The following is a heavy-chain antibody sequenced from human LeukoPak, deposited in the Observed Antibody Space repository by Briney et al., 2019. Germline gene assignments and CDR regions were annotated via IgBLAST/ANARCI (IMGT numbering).Heavy chain of an antibody. D-gene: IGHD3-22*01. CDR1: GYTFTSYD. CDR2: INPNSGGT. Sequence: ASVKVSCKASGYTFTSYDINWVRQATGQGLEWMGWINPNSGGTNYAQKFQGRVTMTRDTSISTAYMELSRLRSDDTAVYYCASGSGYLTDYWGQGTLVTVSP. CDR3: ASGSGYLTDY. V-gene: IGHV1-2*02. J-gene: IGHJ4*02.